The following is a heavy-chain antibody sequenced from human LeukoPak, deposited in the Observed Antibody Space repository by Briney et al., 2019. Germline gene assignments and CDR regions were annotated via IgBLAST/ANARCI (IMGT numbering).Heavy chain of an antibody. V-gene: IGHV3-21*01. CDR1: GFTFSSYS. J-gene: IGHJ4*02. Sequence: PGGSLRLSCAASGFTFSSYSMNWVRQAPGKGLEWVSSITSSSSYIYYADSVTGRFTISRDNAKNSLYLQMNSLRAEDTAVYYCARVVSIAAAGDRFDYWGQGTLVTVSP. CDR2: ITSSSSYI. CDR3: ARVVSIAAAGDRFDY. D-gene: IGHD6-13*01.